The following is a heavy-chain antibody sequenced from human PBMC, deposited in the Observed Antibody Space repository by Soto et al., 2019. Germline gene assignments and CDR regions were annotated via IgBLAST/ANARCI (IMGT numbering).Heavy chain of an antibody. V-gene: IGHV1-8*01. Sequence: QAQLVQSGAAVKKPGASVKVSCKASGYTFTGYDINWVRQATGQGLEWMGWRNHNSGNTGYAQNFQGRVTMTRDNSITTAYMELTSLGDDESAVYYCAGEKVGTTGIDFWGQGTLVTVSS. J-gene: IGHJ4*02. D-gene: IGHD1-26*01. CDR3: AGEKVGTTGIDF. CDR2: RNHNSGNT. CDR1: GYTFTGYD.